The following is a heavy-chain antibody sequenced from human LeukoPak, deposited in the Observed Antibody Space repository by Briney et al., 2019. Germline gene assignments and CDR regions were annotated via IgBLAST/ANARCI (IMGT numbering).Heavy chain of an antibody. CDR3: ASQIYDSSGYYPWD. V-gene: IGHV3-7*03. Sequence: GGSLRLSCAASGFSFGGSWMSWLRQAPGKGLEWVANIEQDEREIFYADSVKGRSTISRDNAKNSLYLQMNSLRAEDTAVYYCASQIYDSSGYYPWDWGQGTLVTVSS. D-gene: IGHD3-22*01. CDR2: IEQDEREI. CDR1: GFSFGGSW. J-gene: IGHJ4*02.